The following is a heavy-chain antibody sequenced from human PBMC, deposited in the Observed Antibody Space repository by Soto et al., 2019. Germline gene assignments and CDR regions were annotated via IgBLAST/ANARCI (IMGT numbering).Heavy chain of an antibody. CDR2: IIPIFGTA. CDR1: GGTFRGNA. V-gene: IGHV1-69*01. J-gene: IGHJ5*02. D-gene: IGHD5-12*01. CDR3: ARVMGFGLRGWFDP. Sequence: QVQLVQSGAEVKKPGSSVKVSCKASGGTFRGNAISWVRQPPGQGLEWMGGIIPIFGTANYAQKFQGRVTITADESTSTAYMELSSLRSEDTAVYYCARVMGFGLRGWFDPWGQGTLVTVSS.